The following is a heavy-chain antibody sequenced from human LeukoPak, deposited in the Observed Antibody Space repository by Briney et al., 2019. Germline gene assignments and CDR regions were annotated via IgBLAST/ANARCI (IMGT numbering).Heavy chain of an antibody. V-gene: IGHV3-21*01. D-gene: IGHD6-13*01. CDR3: ARERVAAAAGTFVEDYYYYYMDV. Sequence: GGSLRLSCAASGFTFSSYEMNWVRQAPGKGLEWVSSISSSSSYIYYADSVKGRFTISRDNAKNSLYLQMNSLRAEDTAVYYCARERVAAAAGTFVEDYYYYYMDVWGKGTTVTVSS. CDR2: ISSSSSYI. J-gene: IGHJ6*03. CDR1: GFTFSSYE.